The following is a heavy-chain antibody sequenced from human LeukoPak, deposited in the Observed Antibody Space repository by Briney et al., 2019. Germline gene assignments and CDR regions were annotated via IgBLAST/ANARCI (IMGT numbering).Heavy chain of an antibody. D-gene: IGHD2-15*01. Sequence: ASVKVSCKASGYTFTSYYMHWVRQAPGQGLEWMGIINPSGGSTSYAQKFQGRVTITRDTSTSTVYMELSSLRSEDTAVYYCARDLGPVVAASHNWFDPWGQGTLVTVSS. J-gene: IGHJ5*02. V-gene: IGHV1-46*01. CDR1: GYTFTSYY. CDR3: ARDLGPVVAASHNWFDP. CDR2: INPSGGST.